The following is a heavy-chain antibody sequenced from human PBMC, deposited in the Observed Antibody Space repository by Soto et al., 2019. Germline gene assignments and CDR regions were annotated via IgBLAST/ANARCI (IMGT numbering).Heavy chain of an antibody. Sequence: GESLKISCKASEYSFSDYWIGWVRQMPGKGLEWIGIIYPTDSDTRYSPSFQGQLTISADRSISTAYLQWSSLKASDTAMYYCARHERLCSGGRCQLGGMDVWGQGTTVTVSS. CDR3: ARHERLCSGGRCQLGGMDV. CDR1: EYSFSDYW. CDR2: IYPTDSDT. D-gene: IGHD2-15*01. J-gene: IGHJ6*02. V-gene: IGHV5-51*01.